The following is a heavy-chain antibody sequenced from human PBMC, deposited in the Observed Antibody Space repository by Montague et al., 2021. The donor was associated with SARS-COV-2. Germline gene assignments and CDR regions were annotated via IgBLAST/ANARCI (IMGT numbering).Heavy chain of an antibody. CDR1: GFTFSDYW. CDR2: INEDGSEK. CDR3: ARAMKMFGL. Sequence: SLRLSCAASGFTFSDYWMTWVRQAPGKGLEWVATINEDGSEKYSVDSVKGRFTISRDNSKNSLYLQMNSLRAEDAAVCYCARAMKMFGLWGQGTLLTVSS. V-gene: IGHV3-7*01. J-gene: IGHJ4*02. D-gene: IGHD3-16*01.